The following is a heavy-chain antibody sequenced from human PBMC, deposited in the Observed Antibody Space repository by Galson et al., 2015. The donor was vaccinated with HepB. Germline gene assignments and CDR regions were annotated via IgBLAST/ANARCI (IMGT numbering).Heavy chain of an antibody. CDR1: GFTFSNYG. CDR2: ISGSGGST. D-gene: IGHD3-16*02. V-gene: IGHV3-23*01. CDR3: AKGAGHFGGFNVKSDY. J-gene: IGHJ4*01. Sequence: SLRLSCAGSGFTFSNYGMSWVRQAPGKGLEWVSGISGSGGSTYYADSVQGRFTISRDNSKNTLYLQMNRLRAEDTAVYYCAKGAGHFGGFNVKSDYWGHGNLVTVSS.